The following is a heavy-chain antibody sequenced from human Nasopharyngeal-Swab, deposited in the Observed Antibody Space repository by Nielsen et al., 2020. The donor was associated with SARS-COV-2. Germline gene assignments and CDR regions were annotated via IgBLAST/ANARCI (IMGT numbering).Heavy chain of an antibody. CDR2: VFYTDTA. CDR1: GDSIRRNRYN. V-gene: IGHV4-39*02. J-gene: IGHJ4*02. D-gene: IGHD4-17*01. Sequence: SETLSLTCSVSGDSIRRNRYNWGWVRQPPGQGLEWIGSVFYTDTAYYNPAFENRLSISVDVSKNHFSLKLSSVTAADPAVYYCARDGDFSGFDYWGRGILVTVSS. CDR3: ARDGDFSGFDY.